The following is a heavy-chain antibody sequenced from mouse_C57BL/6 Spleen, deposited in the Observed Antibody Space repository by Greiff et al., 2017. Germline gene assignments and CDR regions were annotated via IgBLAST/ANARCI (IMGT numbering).Heavy chain of an antibody. D-gene: IGHD2-4*01. CDR2: IYPSDSET. CDR3: ASKASMITTRYFDV. J-gene: IGHJ1*03. Sequence: QVQLKQPGAELVRPGSSVKLSCKASGYTFTSYWMDWVKQRPGQGLEWIGNIYPSDSETHYNQKFKDKATLTVDKSSSTAYMQLSSLTSEDSAVYYCASKASMITTRYFDVWGTGTTVTVSS. V-gene: IGHV1-61*01. CDR1: GYTFTSYW.